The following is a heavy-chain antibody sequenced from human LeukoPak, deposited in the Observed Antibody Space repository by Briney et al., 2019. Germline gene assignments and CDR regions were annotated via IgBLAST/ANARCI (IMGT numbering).Heavy chain of an antibody. CDR2: ISDDGSNK. V-gene: IGHV3-30*03. CDR1: GFSFNSHG. Sequence: GGSLRLSCAASGFSFNSHGMHWVRQAPDKGLEWVAVISDDGSNKYYADSVKGRFTISRDNSKNTLYLQMNSLRAEDTAVYYCARDHYDILTGYPPGGYWGQGTLVTVSS. CDR3: ARDHYDILTGYPPGGY. D-gene: IGHD3-9*01. J-gene: IGHJ4*02.